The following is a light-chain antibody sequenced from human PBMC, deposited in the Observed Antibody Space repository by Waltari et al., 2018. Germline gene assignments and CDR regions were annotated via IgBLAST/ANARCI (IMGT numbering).Light chain of an antibody. V-gene: IGKV3-20*01. CDR1: QSVGNNY. CDR3: HQSATAPLT. CDR2: NVF. J-gene: IGKJ4*01. Sequence: EIALTQSPGTLSLSPGEGATLSYRASQSVGNNYLAWLQQKPGQAPRHLIYNVFIRATGIPDRFSGSGSGTDFTLTISRLEPDDFAVYYCHQSATAPLTFGGGTKVEIK.